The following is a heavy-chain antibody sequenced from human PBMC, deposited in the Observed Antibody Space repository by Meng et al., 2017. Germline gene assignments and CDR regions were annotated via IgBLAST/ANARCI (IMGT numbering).Heavy chain of an antibody. D-gene: IGHD6-19*01. V-gene: IGHV4-4*03. CDR3: ASWIYSCGWQ. J-gene: IGHJ4*02. Sequence: RRQCSGPGLVTPPGSLSLTCVVSGGSISSVDWWSWVRQPPGKGLEWIGEIYHGGNTNYNPSLKSRVTISIDKSKNQFSLKLSSVTAADTAVYYCASWIYSCGWQWGQGTLVTVSS. CDR1: GGSISSVDW. CDR2: IYHGGNT.